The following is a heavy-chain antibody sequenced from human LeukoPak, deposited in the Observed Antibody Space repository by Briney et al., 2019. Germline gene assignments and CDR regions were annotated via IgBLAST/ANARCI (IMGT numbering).Heavy chain of an antibody. CDR2: IYYSGST. D-gene: IGHD6-13*01. CDR1: GGSISSYY. Sequence: SETLSLTCTVSGGSISSYYWSWIRQPPGKGLEWIGYIYYSGSTNYNPSLKSRVTISVDTSKNQFSLKLSSVTAAGTAVYYCARGVAAANWAYWGQGTLVTVSS. V-gene: IGHV4-59*01. J-gene: IGHJ4*02. CDR3: ARGVAAANWAY.